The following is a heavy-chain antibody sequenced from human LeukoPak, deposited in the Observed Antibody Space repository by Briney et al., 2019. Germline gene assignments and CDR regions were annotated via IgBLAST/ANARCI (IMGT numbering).Heavy chain of an antibody. D-gene: IGHD5-18*01. V-gene: IGHV3-74*01. CDR1: GFTFSGYW. J-gene: IGHJ4*02. CDR2: INSDGSST. Sequence: GGSLRLSCAASGFTFSGYWMHWVRQAPGKGLVWVSRINSDGSSTSYADSVKGRFTISRDNAKNTLYLQMNSLRAEDTAVYYCARDVDTAMARPGYFDYWGQGTLVTVSS. CDR3: ARDVDTAMARPGYFDY.